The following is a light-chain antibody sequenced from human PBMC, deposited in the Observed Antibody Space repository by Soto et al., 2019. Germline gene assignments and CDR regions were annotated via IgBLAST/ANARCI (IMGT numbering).Light chain of an antibody. J-gene: IGKJ5*01. Sequence: SVLTQSPATLWFSPWEKATLSCRASQSVSSYLAWYQQKPGQAPRLLIYDASNRATGIPARFSGSGSGTDFTLTISSLEPEDFAVYYCQQRSNWPPITFGQATRLEIK. V-gene: IGKV3-11*01. CDR2: DAS. CDR3: QQRSNWPPIT. CDR1: QSVSSY.